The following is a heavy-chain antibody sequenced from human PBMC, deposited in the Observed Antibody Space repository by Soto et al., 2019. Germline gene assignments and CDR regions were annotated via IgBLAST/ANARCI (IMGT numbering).Heavy chain of an antibody. Sequence: VQLLESGGGLVQPGGSLRLSCAASGFTFSSYGMHWVRQAPGKGLEWVAVISYDGSNKYYADSVKGRFTISRDNSKNTLYLQMNSLRAEDTAVYYCANLAVWGQGTLVTVSS. CDR2: ISYDGSNK. J-gene: IGHJ4*02. CDR1: GFTFSSYG. V-gene: IGHV3-30*18. CDR3: ANLAV.